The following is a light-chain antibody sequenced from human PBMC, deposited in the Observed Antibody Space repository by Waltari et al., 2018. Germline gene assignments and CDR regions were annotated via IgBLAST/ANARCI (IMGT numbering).Light chain of an antibody. CDR2: EVT. CDR3: MSYTTSDTWV. V-gene: IGLV2-18*02. J-gene: IGLJ3*02. CDR1: NSDVVYFHR. Sequence: QSALTQPPSVSGSPGQSVTIPCTGPNSDVVYFHRLTWYQNAPGTAPKLLIFEVTNRPSGVPDRFSGSKSGNTASLTISGLQADDETDYYCMSYTTSDTWVFGGGTKVTVL.